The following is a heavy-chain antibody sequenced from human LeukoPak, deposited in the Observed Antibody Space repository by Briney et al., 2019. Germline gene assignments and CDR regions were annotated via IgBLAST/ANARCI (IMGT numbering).Heavy chain of an antibody. J-gene: IGHJ4*02. CDR3: ARTGYLDT. Sequence: GGSLRLSCEASGFTFSNYWMNWVHQAPGKGLVWITRVNPDGSSTSCADSVKGRFTISRDNAKNTLYLQMNSLRVEDTAVYYWARTGYLDTWGQGTLVTVST. CDR1: GFTFSNYW. CDR2: VNPDGSST. V-gene: IGHV3-74*01. D-gene: IGHD1-1*01.